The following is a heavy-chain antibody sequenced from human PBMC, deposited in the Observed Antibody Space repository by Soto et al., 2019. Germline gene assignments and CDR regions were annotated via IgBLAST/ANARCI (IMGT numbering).Heavy chain of an antibody. J-gene: IGHJ4*02. D-gene: IGHD6-13*01. Sequence: QVQLVQSGAEVKEPGSSVKVSCKATGDLFSNYAFNWVRQAPGQGLEWMGGISPLFSTTNYAQKFQGRVTIGADELTTIVYLEASNLASEDTATYYCAAYSSVAAAGYLKFWGQGTLVTVSP. CDR1: GDLFSNYA. CDR2: ISPLFSTT. V-gene: IGHV1-69*01. CDR3: AAYSSVAAAGYLKF.